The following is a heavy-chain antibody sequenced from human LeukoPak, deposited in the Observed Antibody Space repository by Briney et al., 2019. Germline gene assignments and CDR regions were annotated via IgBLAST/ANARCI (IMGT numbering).Heavy chain of an antibody. CDR2: ISCSGTTI. CDR1: GFNFNDFY. D-gene: IGHD3-22*01. Sequence: PGGSLRLSCAASGFNFNDFYMSWIRQAPGKGLEWISYISCSGTTIYYADSVKGRFTISRDNAKNSVYLQLTSLRDEDTAVYYCARPWNHYDSGSYLGFGDWYFDLWGRGTLVTVSS. J-gene: IGHJ2*01. V-gene: IGHV3-11*04. CDR3: ARPWNHYDSGSYLGFGDWYFDL.